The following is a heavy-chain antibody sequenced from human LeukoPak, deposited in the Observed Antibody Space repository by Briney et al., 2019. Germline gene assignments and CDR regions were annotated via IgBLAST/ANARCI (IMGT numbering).Heavy chain of an antibody. D-gene: IGHD6-13*01. CDR1: GYTLTELS. Sequence: ASVKVSCKVSGYTLTELSMHWVRQAPGKGLEWMGGFDPEDGETIYAQKFQGRVTMTEDTSTDTAYMELSSLRSEDTAVYYCATDSSIAAAGSDDDAFDIWGQGTMVTVSS. CDR3: ATDSSIAAAGSDDDAFDI. J-gene: IGHJ3*02. V-gene: IGHV1-24*01. CDR2: FDPEDGET.